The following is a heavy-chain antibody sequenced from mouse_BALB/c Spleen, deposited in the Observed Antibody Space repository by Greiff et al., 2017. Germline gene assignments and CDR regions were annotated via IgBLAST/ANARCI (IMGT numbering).Heavy chain of an antibody. CDR2: ISSGSSTI. Sequence: EVNLVESGGGLVQPGGSRKLSCAASGFTFSSFGMHWVRQAPEKGLEWVAYISSGSSTIYYADTVKGRFTISRDNPKNTLFLQMTSLRSEDTAMYYCARSGSSHWYFDVWGAGTTVTVSS. V-gene: IGHV5-17*02. CDR3: ARSGSSHWYFDV. D-gene: IGHD1-1*01. J-gene: IGHJ1*01. CDR1: GFTFSSFG.